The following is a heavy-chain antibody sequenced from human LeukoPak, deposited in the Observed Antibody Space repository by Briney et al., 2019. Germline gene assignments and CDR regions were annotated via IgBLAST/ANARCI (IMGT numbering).Heavy chain of an antibody. CDR3: ARGNILLIATPNWFVP. D-gene: IGHD2-8*01. CDR1: GFTFSDYY. J-gene: IGHJ5*02. V-gene: IGHV3-11*01. CDR2: ISSSGSTI. Sequence: GGSLRLSCAASGFTFSDYYMSWIRQAPGKGLEWVSYISSSGSTIYYADSVKGRFTISRDNAKNSLYLQMNSLRAEDTAVYYCARGNILLIATPNWFVPWGQGTLVTVSS.